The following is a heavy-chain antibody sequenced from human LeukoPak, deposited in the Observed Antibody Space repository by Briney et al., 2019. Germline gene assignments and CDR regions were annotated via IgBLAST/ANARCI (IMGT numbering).Heavy chain of an antibody. CDR2: ISDSGGNT. CDR3: AKGSLHPGIFDY. Sequence: PGGSLRLSCAASGFTFSSCAMTWVRQAPGQGLKWVSTISDSGGNTYYADSVKGRVTISRDNSKNTLYLQMNSLRAEDTAVYYCAKGSLHPGIFDYWGQGTLVTVSS. CDR1: GFTFSSCA. V-gene: IGHV3-23*01. J-gene: IGHJ4*02.